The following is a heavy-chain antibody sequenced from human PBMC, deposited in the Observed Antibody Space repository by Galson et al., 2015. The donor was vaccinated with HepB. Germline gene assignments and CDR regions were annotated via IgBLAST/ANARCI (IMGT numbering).Heavy chain of an antibody. J-gene: IGHJ6*02. D-gene: IGHD3-10*01. CDR2: IYYTATT. Sequence: QPPGRGLEWIGSIYYTATTYYDPSLKSRVTISLDTSKNQFSLRLNSVTAADTAVYYCARHVGESGSYGMDVWGQGTTVTVSS. CDR3: ARHVGESGSYGMDV. V-gene: IGHV4-39*01.